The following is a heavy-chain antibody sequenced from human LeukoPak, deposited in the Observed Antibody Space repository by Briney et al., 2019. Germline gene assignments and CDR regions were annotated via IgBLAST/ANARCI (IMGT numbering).Heavy chain of an antibody. CDR1: GYSFTSYW. V-gene: IGHV5-51*01. CDR3: ARQAGSSWYLKNYYHMDV. CDR2: IYPGDSDT. Sequence: GESLKISCKGSGYSFTSYWIGWVRQMPGKGLEWMGIIYPGDSDTRYSPSFQGQVTISADKSISTAYLQWSSLKASDTAMYYCARQAGSSWYLKNYYHMDVWGKGTTVTVSS. D-gene: IGHD6-13*01. J-gene: IGHJ6*03.